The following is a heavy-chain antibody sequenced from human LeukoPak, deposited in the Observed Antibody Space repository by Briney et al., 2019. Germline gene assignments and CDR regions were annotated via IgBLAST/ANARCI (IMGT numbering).Heavy chain of an antibody. CDR3: ARVPHVVVIAPYYFGY. CDR2: ISSSGSTI. CDR1: GFTFSDYY. V-gene: IGHV3-11*04. D-gene: IGHD2-21*01. J-gene: IGHJ4*02. Sequence: GGSLRLSCAASGFTFSDYYMSWIRQAPGKGLEWVSYISSSGSTIYYADSVKGRFTISRDNAKNSLYLQMNSLRAEDTAVYYWARVPHVVVIAPYYFGYWGQGTLVTVSS.